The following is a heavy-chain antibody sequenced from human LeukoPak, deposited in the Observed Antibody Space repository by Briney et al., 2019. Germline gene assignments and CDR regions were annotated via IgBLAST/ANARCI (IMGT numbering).Heavy chain of an antibody. CDR2: MNPKRCNT. D-gene: IGHD2-8*01. Sequence: GASVKVSCKASGYTFTSYDINWVRQAPGQGLEWMGWMNPKRCNTGYAQKFQGRVTMTRNTSISTAYMELSSLRSEDTAVYYCARTQGYCTNGVCSYYFDYWGQGTLVTVSS. V-gene: IGHV1-8*01. CDR1: GYTFTSYD. CDR3: ARTQGYCTNGVCSYYFDY. J-gene: IGHJ4*02.